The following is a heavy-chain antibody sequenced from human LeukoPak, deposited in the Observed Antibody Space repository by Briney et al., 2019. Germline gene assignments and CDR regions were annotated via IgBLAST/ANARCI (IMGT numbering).Heavy chain of an antibody. D-gene: IGHD5-24*01. J-gene: IGHJ4*02. V-gene: IGHV3-74*01. Sequence: GGSLRLSCATAGFTFSSYVMHWVRRTPGKGLVWVSRISHDGIISYADSVKGRFTISRDNAKNTLTLQMNSLRVEDTAVYFCARDWVYKIDYWGRGTLVTVSS. CDR1: GFTFSSYV. CDR2: ISHDGII. CDR3: ARDWVYKIDY.